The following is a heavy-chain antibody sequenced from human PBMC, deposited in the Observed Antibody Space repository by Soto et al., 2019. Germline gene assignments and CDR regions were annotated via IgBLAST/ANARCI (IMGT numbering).Heavy chain of an antibody. CDR3: TRDIKAPLMYYDFWSGYSTYYGMDV. J-gene: IGHJ6*02. CDR1: GFTFGDYA. CDR2: IRSKAYGGTT. Sequence: GGSLRLSCTASGFTFGDYAMSWFRQAPGKGLEWVGFIRSKAYGGTTEYAASVKGRFTISRDDSKSIAYLQMNSLKTEDTAVYYCTRDIKAPLMYYDFWSGYSTYYGMDVWGQGTTVTVSS. D-gene: IGHD3-3*01. V-gene: IGHV3-49*03.